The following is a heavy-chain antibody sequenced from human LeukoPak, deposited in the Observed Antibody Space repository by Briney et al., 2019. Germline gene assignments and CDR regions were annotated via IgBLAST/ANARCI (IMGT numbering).Heavy chain of an antibody. V-gene: IGHV1-69*05. J-gene: IGHJ3*02. CDR1: GGTFSSYA. CDR2: IIPIFGTA. CDR3: AVVVMLAFDI. Sequence: GASVKVSCKASGGTFSSYAISWVRQAPGQGLEWMRGIIPIFGTANYAQKFQGRVTITTDESTSTAYMELSSLRSEDTAVYYCAVVVMLAFDIWGQGTMVTVSS. D-gene: IGHD3-22*01.